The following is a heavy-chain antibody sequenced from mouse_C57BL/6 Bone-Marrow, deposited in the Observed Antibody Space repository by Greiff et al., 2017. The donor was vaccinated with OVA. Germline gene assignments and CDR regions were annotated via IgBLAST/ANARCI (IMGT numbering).Heavy chain of an antibody. CDR3: ASGDYGKDFPD. V-gene: IGHV1-59*01. CDR1: GYTFTSYW. J-gene: IGHJ3*01. Sequence: QVQLQQPGAELVRPGTSVKLSCKASGYTFTSYWMHWVKQRPGQGLEWIGVIDPSDSYTNYNQKFKGKATLTVDTSSSTAYMQLSSLTAEDSAVYYCASGDYGKDFPDWGQGTLVTVSA. CDR2: IDPSDSYT. D-gene: IGHD2-1*01.